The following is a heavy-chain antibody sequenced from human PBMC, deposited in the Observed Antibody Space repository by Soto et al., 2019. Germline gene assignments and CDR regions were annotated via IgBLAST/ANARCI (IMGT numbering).Heavy chain of an antibody. CDR3: AKSTGGTANGMGV. V-gene: IGHV3-9*01. CDR2: ISWNSGTI. D-gene: IGHD2-8*02. CDR1: GFSFDDYA. J-gene: IGHJ6*02. Sequence: EVQVVESGGGLVQPGRSLRLSCAASGFSFDDYAMHWVRQAPGKGLEWVSGISWNSGTIVYADSVKGRFTISRDNVKNSLYLQMNSLRAEDTAFYYCAKSTGGTANGMGVWGQGTTVTDSS.